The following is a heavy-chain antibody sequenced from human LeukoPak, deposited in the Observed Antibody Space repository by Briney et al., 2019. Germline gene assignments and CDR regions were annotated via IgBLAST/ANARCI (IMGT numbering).Heavy chain of an antibody. Sequence: PGGSLRLSCAGSGFTFTTSDMNLVRQAPGKGLEWVSSISTSSSYIYYAESVKGRFIISRDNTKNSLFLQMNSLRVDDTAVYYCARVRGAMFRSGWSDYWGQGTLVTVSS. V-gene: IGHV3-21*01. CDR3: ARVRGAMFRSGWSDY. J-gene: IGHJ4*02. D-gene: IGHD6-13*01. CDR2: ISTSSSYI. CDR1: GFTFTTSD.